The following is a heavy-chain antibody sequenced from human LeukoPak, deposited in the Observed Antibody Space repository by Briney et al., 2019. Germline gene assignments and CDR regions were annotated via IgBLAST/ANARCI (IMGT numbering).Heavy chain of an antibody. V-gene: IGHV3-33*01. D-gene: IGHD1-26*01. CDR1: GFSFSNYG. J-gene: IGHJ3*02. Sequence: GGSLRLSCAASGFSFSNYGLHWVRQAPGKGLEWVAVIWYDGNNKYYADSLKGRFTISRDSSQSTLYLQVNGLRTEDTAVYYCARRMGATPVGNAFDIWGQGTMVTVSS. CDR3: ARRMGATPVGNAFDI. CDR2: IWYDGNNK.